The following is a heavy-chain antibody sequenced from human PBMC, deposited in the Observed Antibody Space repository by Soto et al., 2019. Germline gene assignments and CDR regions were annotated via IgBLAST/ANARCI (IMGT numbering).Heavy chain of an antibody. D-gene: IGHD1-20*01. CDR2: INPNSGDT. Sequence: QVQLVQSGAEVKKPGASVKVSCKASGYTFTGQFMHWVRQAPGQGLEWMGWINPNSGDTTYSQRFQGRVNMTRDTSITTGYMELTGRTSEDTAVYYCALTGRGGSWGQGTLVTVSS. J-gene: IGHJ5*02. CDR3: ALTGRGGS. V-gene: IGHV1-2*02. CDR1: GYTFTGQF.